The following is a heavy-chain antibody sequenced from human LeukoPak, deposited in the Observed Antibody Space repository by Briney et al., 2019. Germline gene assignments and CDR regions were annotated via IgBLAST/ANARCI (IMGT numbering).Heavy chain of an antibody. CDR2: ISSSSSYI. D-gene: IGHD1-1*01. J-gene: IGHJ3*02. CDR1: GFTFSSYS. CDR3: ARDISPAGTEDAFDI. V-gene: IGHV3-21*01. Sequence: PGGSLRLSCAASGFTFSSYSMNWVRQAPGKGLEWVSSISSSSSYIYYADSVKGRFTISRDNAKSSLYLQMNSLRAEDTSVYYCARDISPAGTEDAFDIWGQGTMVTVSS.